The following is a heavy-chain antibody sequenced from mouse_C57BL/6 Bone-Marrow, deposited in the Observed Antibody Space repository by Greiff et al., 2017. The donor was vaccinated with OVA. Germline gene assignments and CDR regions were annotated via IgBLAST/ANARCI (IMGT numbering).Heavy chain of an antibody. J-gene: IGHJ4*01. CDR2: IYPGGGST. Sequence: QVQLQQSGAELVRPGPSVKMSCKASGYTFTNYWIGWAKQRPGHGLEWIGDIYPGGGSTNYNEKFKGKATLTADKSSSPAYMQFSSLTYEDSAIYYCAREGYDYDGYYAVDYWGQGTSVTVSS. CDR3: AREGYDYDGYYAVDY. CDR1: GYTFTNYW. V-gene: IGHV1-63*01. D-gene: IGHD2-4*01.